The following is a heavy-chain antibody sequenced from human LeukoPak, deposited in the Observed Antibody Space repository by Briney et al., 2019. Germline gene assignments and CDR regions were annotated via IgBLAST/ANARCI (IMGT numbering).Heavy chain of an antibody. J-gene: IGHJ4*02. D-gene: IGHD3-3*01. CDR2: ISSSSSYI. Sequence: PGGSLRLSCAASGFTFSSYSMNWVRQAPGKGLEWVSSISSSSSYIYYADSVKGRFTISRDNAKNSLYLQMNSLRAEDTAVYYCARDTYYDFWSGQLTPIDCWGQGTLVTVSS. CDR1: GFTFSSYS. CDR3: ARDTYYDFWSGQLTPIDC. V-gene: IGHV3-21*01.